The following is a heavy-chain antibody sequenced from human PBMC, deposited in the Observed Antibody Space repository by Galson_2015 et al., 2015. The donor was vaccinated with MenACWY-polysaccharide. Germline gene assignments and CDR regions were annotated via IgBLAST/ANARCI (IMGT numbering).Heavy chain of an antibody. J-gene: IGHJ3*01. CDR3: AKEWYTYGPIDAFDV. CDR2: ISATG. CDR1: GFSFHNYT. V-gene: IGHV3-23*01. D-gene: IGHD4/OR15-4a*01. Sequence: SLRLSCAASGFSFHNYTMSWVRQAPGGGLEWVSGISATGDYTSGRFTISRGNSKNTLYLHMNSLRAEDTAMYYCAKEWYTYGPIDAFDVWGQGTMVTVSS.